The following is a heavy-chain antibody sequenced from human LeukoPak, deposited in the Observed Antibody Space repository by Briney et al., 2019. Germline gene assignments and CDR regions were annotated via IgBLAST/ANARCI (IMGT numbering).Heavy chain of an antibody. V-gene: IGHV1-2*02. CDR1: GYTFTGYY. D-gene: IGHD6-13*01. CDR2: INPNSGVT. Sequence: AASVKVSCKASGYTFTGYYIHWVRQAPGQGLEWMGWINPNSGVTNYAQKFQGRVTMTRDTSISTDYMELGSLRSDDTAVYYCAREDSSSWSYYYYGMDVWGQGTTVTVSS. J-gene: IGHJ6*02. CDR3: AREDSSSWSYYYYGMDV.